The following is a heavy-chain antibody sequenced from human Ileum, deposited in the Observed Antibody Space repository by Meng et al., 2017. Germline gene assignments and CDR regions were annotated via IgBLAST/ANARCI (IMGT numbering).Heavy chain of an antibody. D-gene: IGHD3-22*01. Sequence: QVPRQGSGPRLVKPSGTLSLTCAGSGTWWRWVRQPPGKGLEWMGEIFQSGRTNYNPSLKSRVTISIDKSKSQISLQLSAVTAADTAVYSCATSNDRDVYYLGYWGQGTLVTVSS. V-gene: IGHV4-4*02. J-gene: IGHJ4*02. CDR3: ATSNDRDVYYLGY. CDR2: IFQSGRT. CDR1: GTW.